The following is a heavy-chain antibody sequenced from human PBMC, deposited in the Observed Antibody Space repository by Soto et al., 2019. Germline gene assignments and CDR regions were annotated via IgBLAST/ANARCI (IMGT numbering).Heavy chain of an antibody. D-gene: IGHD3-10*01. CDR1: GDSISSYY. Sequence: QVQLQESGPGLVKPSETLSLTCTVSGDSISSYYWNWIRQPPGKGLEWIGYIYHTGSTNYNPSLKSRVTISVDTSKNQFSLKLSSVTGADTAVYYCARARGGSDYWYFDLWGRGTLVTVSS. CDR3: ARARGGSDYWYFDL. J-gene: IGHJ2*01. V-gene: IGHV4-59*01. CDR2: IYHTGST.